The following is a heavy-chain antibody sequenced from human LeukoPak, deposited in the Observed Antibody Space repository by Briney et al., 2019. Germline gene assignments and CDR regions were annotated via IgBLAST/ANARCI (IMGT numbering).Heavy chain of an antibody. CDR3: AKVASTTRRHDAFDI. V-gene: IGHV1-2*02. J-gene: IGHJ3*02. D-gene: IGHD1-1*01. Sequence: GPVKVSCKASGYTLTDYYIHWVRQAPGQGLEWMGWITPSSGGTIYAQKFQGRVTMTRDMSISTAYMELSRLRSDDTAVYYCAKVASTTRRHDAFDIWGQGTLVTVSS. CDR1: GYTLTDYY. CDR2: ITPSSGGT.